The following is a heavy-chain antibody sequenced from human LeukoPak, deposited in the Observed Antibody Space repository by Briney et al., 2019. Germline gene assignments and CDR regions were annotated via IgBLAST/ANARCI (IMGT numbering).Heavy chain of an antibody. CDR3: ASSRAAAGMSS. D-gene: IGHD6-13*01. J-gene: IGHJ5*02. Sequence: PGGFLRLSCAASGFTFSSYSMNWVRQAPGKGLEWVSSISSSSSYIYYADSVKGRFTISRDNAKNSLYLQMNSLRAEDTAVYYCASSRAAAGMSSWGQGTLVTVSS. CDR2: ISSSSSYI. CDR1: GFTFSSYS. V-gene: IGHV3-21*01.